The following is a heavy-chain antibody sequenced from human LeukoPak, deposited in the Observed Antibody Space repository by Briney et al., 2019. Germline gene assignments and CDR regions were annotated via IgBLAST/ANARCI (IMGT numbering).Heavy chain of an antibody. J-gene: IGHJ3*01. CDR1: GFTFTTYS. CDR3: ARWKPRSDALDV. V-gene: IGHV3-21*01. Sequence: GGSLRLSCAASGFTFTTYSMTWVRQAPGEGLEWVSSISTRDTFINYADSVKGRFTISRDNAKNSPFLQMTSLRAEDTAMYYCARWKPRSDALDVWGKGTMVMVSS. D-gene: IGHD1-1*01. CDR2: ISTRDTFI.